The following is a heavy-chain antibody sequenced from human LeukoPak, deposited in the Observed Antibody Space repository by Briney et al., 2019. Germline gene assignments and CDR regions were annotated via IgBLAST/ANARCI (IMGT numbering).Heavy chain of an antibody. Sequence: GGSLRLSCAASGFTFSSYSMNWVRQAPGEGLEWVSSISSSSSYIYYADSVKGRFTISRDNAKNSLYLQMNSLRAEDTAVYYCARDWGSRGKFDIWGQGTMVTVSS. CDR1: GFTFSSYS. CDR3: ARDWGSRGKFDI. J-gene: IGHJ3*02. V-gene: IGHV3-21*01. CDR2: ISSSSSYI. D-gene: IGHD3-16*01.